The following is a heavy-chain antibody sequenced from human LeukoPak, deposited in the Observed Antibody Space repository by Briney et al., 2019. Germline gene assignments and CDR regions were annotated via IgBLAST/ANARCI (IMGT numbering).Heavy chain of an antibody. D-gene: IGHD3-3*01. Sequence: GGSLRLSCAASGFTFSSYEMNWVRQAPGKGLEWVSYISSSGSTIYYADSVKGRFTISRDNAKNSLYLQMNSLRAEDTAVYYCARDGDFWSGSPPGFGYWGQGTLVTVSS. CDR3: ARDGDFWSGSPPGFGY. CDR1: GFTFSSYE. CDR2: ISSSGSTI. J-gene: IGHJ4*02. V-gene: IGHV3-48*03.